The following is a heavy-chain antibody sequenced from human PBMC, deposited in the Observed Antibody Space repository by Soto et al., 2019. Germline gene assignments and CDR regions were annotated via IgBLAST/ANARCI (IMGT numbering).Heavy chain of an antibody. D-gene: IGHD1-26*01. CDR1: GFTFSSYG. Sequence: GGSLRLSCAASGFTFSSYGMHWVRQAPGKGLEWVAVIWYDGSNKYYADSVKGRFTISRDNSKNTLYLQMNSLRAEDTAVYYCARDHSGVDFDYYIDYWGQGTLVTVSS. CDR3: ARDHSGVDFDYYIDY. V-gene: IGHV3-33*01. CDR2: IWYDGSNK. J-gene: IGHJ4*02.